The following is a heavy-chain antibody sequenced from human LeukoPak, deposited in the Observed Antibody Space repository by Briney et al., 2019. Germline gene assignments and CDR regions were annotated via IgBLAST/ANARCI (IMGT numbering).Heavy chain of an antibody. CDR3: AIDPRTNRFQYYYF. J-gene: IGHJ4*02. Sequence: PGGSRRLSCSASGFSFANVGFIWVRQAPGKGLEWVASVTTIDPRIYYAASVRGRFTISRATAENSRFLQMNGLTAEDTRIYYCAIDPRTNRFQYYYFWGQGALVTVSS. V-gene: IGHV3-21*01. CDR1: GFSFANVG. D-gene: IGHD1-14*01. CDR2: VTTIDPRI.